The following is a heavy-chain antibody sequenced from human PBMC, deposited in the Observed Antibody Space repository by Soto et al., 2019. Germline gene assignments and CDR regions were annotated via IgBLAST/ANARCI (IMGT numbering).Heavy chain of an antibody. CDR1: GFTFSNAW. D-gene: IGHD3-10*01. CDR2: IKSKSDGGTT. J-gene: IGHJ6*02. Sequence: EVQLVESGGGLVKPGGSLRLSCAASGFTFSNAWMSWVRQAPGKGLEWVGRIKSKSDGGTTDYAAPVKGRFTISRDDSKNTLYLQMNSPKTEDTAVYYCAGSSYYYYAMDVWGQGTTVTVSS. V-gene: IGHV3-15*01. CDR3: AGSSYYYYAMDV.